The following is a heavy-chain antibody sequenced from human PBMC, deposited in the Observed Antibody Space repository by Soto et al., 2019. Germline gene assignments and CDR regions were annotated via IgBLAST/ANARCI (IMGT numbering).Heavy chain of an antibody. CDR1: GDSVSSYY. J-gene: IGHJ6*02. Sequence: QVQLQESGPGLVKTSGTLSLSCTVSGDSVSSYYWSWIRQLPGRGLEWIGYIYISGNTNYNPSLKSRVTISRDTSKNRFSLNLKSVTAADTAVYYCARGVLRYYHYGMDVWGQGTTVTVSS. CDR3: ARGVLRYYHYGMDV. V-gene: IGHV4-59*02. CDR2: IYISGNT.